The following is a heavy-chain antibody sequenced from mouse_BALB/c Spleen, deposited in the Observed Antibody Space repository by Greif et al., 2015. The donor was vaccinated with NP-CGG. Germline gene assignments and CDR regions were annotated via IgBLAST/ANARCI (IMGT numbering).Heavy chain of an antibody. V-gene: IGHV5-6-4*01. J-gene: IGHJ2*01. CDR2: ISSGGSYT. CDR3: TRDVDGKGYYFDY. Sequence: EVQRVESGGGLVKPGGSLKLSCAASGFTFSSYTMSWVRQTPEKRLEWVATISSGGSYTYYPDSVKGRFTISRDNAKNTLYLQMSSLKSEDTAMYYCTRDVDGKGYYFDYWGQGTTLTVSS. CDR1: GFTFSSYT. D-gene: IGHD2-1*01.